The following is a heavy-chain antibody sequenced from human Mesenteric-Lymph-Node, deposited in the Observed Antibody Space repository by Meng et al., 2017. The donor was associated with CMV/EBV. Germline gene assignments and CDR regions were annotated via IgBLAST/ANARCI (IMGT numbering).Heavy chain of an antibody. CDR2: IIPMFVRQ. Sequence: SVKVSCKASGGTFSSYAINWVRQAPGQGLEWMGGIIPMFVRQNYEQKFQGRVTITTDESTTTAYMELSSLRSEDTAFYYCARGWSSSRYFDYWGQGTLVTVSS. CDR1: GGTFSSYA. D-gene: IGHD6-6*01. CDR3: ARGWSSSRYFDY. J-gene: IGHJ4*02. V-gene: IGHV1-69*05.